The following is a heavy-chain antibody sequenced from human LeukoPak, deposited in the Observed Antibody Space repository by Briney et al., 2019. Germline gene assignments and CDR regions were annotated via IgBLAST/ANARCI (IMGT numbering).Heavy chain of an antibody. J-gene: IGHJ4*02. CDR3: ARDRGGYDIVDY. D-gene: IGHD5-12*01. Sequence: SGGSLRLSCAASGLTFSSYWMSWVRQAPGKGLEWVANINQDGSEKYYVDSVKGRFTISRDNAKNSLYLQMNSLRAEDTAVYYCARDRGGYDIVDYWGQGTLVTVSS. CDR1: GLTFSSYW. CDR2: INQDGSEK. V-gene: IGHV3-7*01.